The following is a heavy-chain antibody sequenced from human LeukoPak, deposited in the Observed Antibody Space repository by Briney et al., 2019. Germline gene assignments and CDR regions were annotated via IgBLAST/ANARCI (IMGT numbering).Heavy chain of an antibody. D-gene: IGHD3-10*01. Sequence: GRSLRLSCAASGFTFSSYAMHWVRQAPGKGLEWVAVISYDGSNKYYADSVKGRFTISRDNSKNTLYLQMNSLRAEDTAVYYCARLPGGVINHFDYWGQGTLVTVSS. V-gene: IGHV3-30-3*01. CDR1: GFTFSSYA. CDR3: ARLPGGVINHFDY. J-gene: IGHJ4*02. CDR2: ISYDGSNK.